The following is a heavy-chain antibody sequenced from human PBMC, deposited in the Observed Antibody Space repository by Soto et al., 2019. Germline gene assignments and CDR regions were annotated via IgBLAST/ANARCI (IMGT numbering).Heavy chain of an antibody. V-gene: IGHV6-1*01. CDR2: TYYRSKWYN. CDR3: ASNSWYPEGDWFDP. CDR1: GYSVSSNSAA. Sequence: PSQTLSLTCAISGYSVSSNSAAWNWIRQSPSRGLEWLGRTYYRSKWYNDYAVSVKSRITINPDTSKNQFSLQLNSVTPEDTAVYYCASNSWYPEGDWFDPWGQGTLVTVSS. J-gene: IGHJ5*02. D-gene: IGHD6-13*01.